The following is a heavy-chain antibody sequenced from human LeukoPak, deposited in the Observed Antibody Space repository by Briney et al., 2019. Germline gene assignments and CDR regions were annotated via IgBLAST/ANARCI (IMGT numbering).Heavy chain of an antibody. J-gene: IGHJ4*02. Sequence: GGSLRLSCAASGFTFSSYSMNWVRQAPGKGLEWVSYISSSSGTIYYADSVKGRFTISRDNAKNSLYLQMNSLRAGDTAVYYCARALRAYAYGTFDYWGQGTLVTVSS. V-gene: IGHV3-48*01. CDR2: ISSSSGTI. CDR1: GFTFSSYS. D-gene: IGHD3-10*01. CDR3: ARALRAYAYGTFDY.